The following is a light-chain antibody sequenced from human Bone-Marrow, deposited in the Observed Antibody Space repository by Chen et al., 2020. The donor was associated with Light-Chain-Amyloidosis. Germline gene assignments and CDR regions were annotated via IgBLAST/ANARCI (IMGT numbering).Light chain of an antibody. CDR2: SNN. CDR3: AAWDSNRNGGV. Sequence: SVLTQPPSASGTPGQRVTTACSGSSSNIGANTVNWYQQFPGTAPKLLIYSNNQRPSGVPDRFSGSKSGTSASLAISGLQSEDETDYSCAAWDSNRNGGVFGGGTKLTVL. J-gene: IGLJ3*02. V-gene: IGLV1-44*01. CDR1: SSNIGANT.